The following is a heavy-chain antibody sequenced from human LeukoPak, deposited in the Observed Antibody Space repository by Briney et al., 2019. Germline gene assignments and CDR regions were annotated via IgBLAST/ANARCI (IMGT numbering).Heavy chain of an antibody. V-gene: IGHV3-7*01. J-gene: IGHJ4*02. D-gene: IGHD4-17*01. CDR2: IEQDGSGQ. Sequence: GGSLRLSCVVSGFTFSSYWMSWVRQPPGKGLEWVANIEQDGSGQYYVDSVKGQFTISRDNAKNSLYLQMNSLRVEDTAVYYCARANYGIDYWGQGTLVTVSS. CDR3: ARANYGIDY. CDR1: GFTFSSYW.